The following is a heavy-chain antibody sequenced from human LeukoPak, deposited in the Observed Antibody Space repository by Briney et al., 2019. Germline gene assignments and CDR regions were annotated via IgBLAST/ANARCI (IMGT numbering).Heavy chain of an antibody. Sequence: GASVKVSCKASGGTFSSYAISWVRQAPGQGLEWMGGIIPIFGTANYAQKFQGRVTITADESTRTAYMELSSLRSEDTAVYYCARDSPITMVRGLYYYYMDVWGKGTTVTVSS. D-gene: IGHD3-10*01. CDR1: GGTFSSYA. J-gene: IGHJ6*03. CDR2: IIPIFGTA. V-gene: IGHV1-69*13. CDR3: ARDSPITMVRGLYYYYMDV.